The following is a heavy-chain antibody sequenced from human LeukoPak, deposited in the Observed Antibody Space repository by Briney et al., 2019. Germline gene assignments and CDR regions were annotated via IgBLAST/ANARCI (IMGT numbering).Heavy chain of an antibody. CDR2: INPNSGGT. CDR1: GYTFTSYA. CDR3: ARGVITADAFDI. V-gene: IGHV1-2*04. Sequence: ASVKVSCKASGYTFTSYAMHWVRQAPGQRLEWMGWINPNSGGTNYAQKFQGWVTMTRDTSISTAYMELSRLRSDDTAVYYCARGVITADAFDIWGQGTMVTVSS. D-gene: IGHD1-20*01. J-gene: IGHJ3*02.